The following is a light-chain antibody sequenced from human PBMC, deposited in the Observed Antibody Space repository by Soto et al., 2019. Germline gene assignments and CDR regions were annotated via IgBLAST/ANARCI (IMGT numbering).Light chain of an antibody. CDR3: SSYTSSSTLV. Sequence: QSVLTQPASVSGSPGQSITISCTGTSSDVGAYNYVSWYQQHPGKAPKLIICDVTNRPSGVSNRFSGSKSGNTASLTISGLQAEDEADYYCSSYTSSSTLVFGGGTKLTVL. J-gene: IGLJ2*01. CDR2: DVT. CDR1: SSDVGAYNY. V-gene: IGLV2-14*03.